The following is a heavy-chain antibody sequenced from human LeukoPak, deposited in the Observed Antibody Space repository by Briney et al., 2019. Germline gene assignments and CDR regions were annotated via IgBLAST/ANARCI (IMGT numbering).Heavy chain of an antibody. D-gene: IGHD3-22*01. V-gene: IGHV3-33*01. CDR1: GFTFSDYG. CDR3: ARGVDYYENSGTIDY. J-gene: IGHJ4*02. CDR2: IWYDGSNK. Sequence: GGSLRLSCTASGFTFSDYGMHWVRQPPGQGLEWVAIIWYDGSNKTYEDSVKGRFTISRDNSKNTLYLQMNSLRAEDTAVYYCARGVDYYENSGTIDYWGQGTLVTVSS.